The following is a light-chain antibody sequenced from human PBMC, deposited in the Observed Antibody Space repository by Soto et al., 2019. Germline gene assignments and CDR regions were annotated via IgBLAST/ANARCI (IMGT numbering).Light chain of an antibody. J-gene: IGKJ4*01. CDR1: QGISSY. V-gene: IGKV1-9*01. CDR2: AAS. Sequence: IHLTQSPSSLSASVGYIFTITCRASQGISSYLAWYQQKQGKAPKLLIYAASSLQSGVPSRLSGSGYGTDLTITISSMQTEDFETYYCQQLNSYPLTFGGGTKVDI. CDR3: QQLNSYPLT.